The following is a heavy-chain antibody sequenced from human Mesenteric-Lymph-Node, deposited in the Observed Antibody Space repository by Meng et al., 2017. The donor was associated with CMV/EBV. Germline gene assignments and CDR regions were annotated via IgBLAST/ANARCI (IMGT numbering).Heavy chain of an antibody. Sequence: AVSGGSNSSSNWWSWVRQPPGKGLEWIGDIYHSGSTNYNPSLKSRVTISVDKSKNQFSLKLSSVTAADTAVYYCARGNTMVRGVFDYWGQGTLVTVSS. J-gene: IGHJ4*02. D-gene: IGHD3-10*01. CDR3: ARGNTMVRGVFDY. V-gene: IGHV4-4*02. CDR1: GGSNSSSNW. CDR2: IYHSGST.